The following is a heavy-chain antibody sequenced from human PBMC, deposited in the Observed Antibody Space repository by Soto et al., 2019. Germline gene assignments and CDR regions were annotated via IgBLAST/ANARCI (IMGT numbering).Heavy chain of an antibody. CDR1: GYLYTKNY. Sequence: APVKFAFKAYGYLYTKNYVSWVRHAPEKGLEWMGWINPYNGDTNYAQKLQGRVTMTTDTSTTTAYMDLRSLTSDDTAVYYCARDRVAGIWGDAFDIWGQGTVVTVSS. CDR2: INPYNGDT. D-gene: IGHD3-16*01. J-gene: IGHJ3*02. V-gene: IGHV1-18*01. CDR3: ARDRVAGIWGDAFDI.